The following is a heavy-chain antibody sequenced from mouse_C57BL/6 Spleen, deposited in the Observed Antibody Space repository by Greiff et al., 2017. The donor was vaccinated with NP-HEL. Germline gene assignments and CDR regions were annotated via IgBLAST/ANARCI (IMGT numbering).Heavy chain of an antibody. D-gene: IGHD1-1*01. CDR3: ARRKGNYYGSSPYYFDY. Sequence: QVQLQQPGAELVKPGASVKMSCKASGYTFTSYWITWVKQRPGQGLEWIGDIYPGSGSTNYNEKFKSKATLTVDTSSSTAYMQLSSLTSEDSAVYYCARRKGNYYGSSPYYFDYWGQGTTLTVSS. V-gene: IGHV1-55*01. CDR2: IYPGSGST. J-gene: IGHJ2*01. CDR1: GYTFTSYW.